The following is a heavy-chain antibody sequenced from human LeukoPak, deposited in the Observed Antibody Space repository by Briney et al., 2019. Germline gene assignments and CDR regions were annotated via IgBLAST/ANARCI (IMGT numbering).Heavy chain of an antibody. V-gene: IGHV3-23*01. D-gene: IGHD6-19*01. CDR2: ISGSGAST. Sequence: GGSLRLSCAASGFTFSSYVMNWVRQAPGKGLEWVSAISGSGASTYYADSVKGRFTISRDNSKNTLYLQMNSLRAEDTAVYYCAISAVAGSLGYWGQGTLVTVSS. CDR3: AISAVAGSLGY. J-gene: IGHJ4*02. CDR1: GFTFSSYV.